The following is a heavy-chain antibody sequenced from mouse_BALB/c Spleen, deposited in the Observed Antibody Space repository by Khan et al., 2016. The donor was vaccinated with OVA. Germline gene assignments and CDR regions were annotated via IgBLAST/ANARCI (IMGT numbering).Heavy chain of an antibody. CDR3: ARSGYFAWFAY. J-gene: IGHJ3*01. CDR2: IDPENGET. CDR1: GFNIKDYY. V-gene: IGHV14-1*02. Sequence: VQLQQSGAEIVRPGALVKVSCKGYGFNIKDYYIHWVKQRPEQGLEWIGWIDPENGETVYDPKFQDKATITADTSSNTAYRQLSSLTSEDTAVYYCARSGYFAWFAYWGQGTLVTVSA.